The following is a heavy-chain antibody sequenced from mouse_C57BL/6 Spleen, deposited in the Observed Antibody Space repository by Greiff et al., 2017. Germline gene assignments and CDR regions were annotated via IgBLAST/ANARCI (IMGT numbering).Heavy chain of an antibody. CDR3: ARRTAQAAFAC. J-gene: IGHJ3*01. V-gene: IGHV1-9*01. CDR2: SLPGSGST. D-gene: IGHD3-2*02. Sequence: QVQLQQSGAELMKPGASVKLSCKATGYTFTGYWIEWIGESLPGSGSTNYNEKFKGKATFTADTSSNTAYMQLSSLTTEDSAIYYCARRTAQAAFACWGQGTLVTVSA. CDR1: GYTFTGYW.